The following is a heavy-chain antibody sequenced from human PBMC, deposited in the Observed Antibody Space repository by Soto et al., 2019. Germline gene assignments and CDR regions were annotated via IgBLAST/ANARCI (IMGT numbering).Heavy chain of an antibody. CDR2: IYYTAST. J-gene: IGHJ6*03. V-gene: IGHV4-59*08. D-gene: IGHD1-7*01. CDR1: RVSIRRHY. Sequence: SETLSLTCTVSRVSIRRHYRHWLRQLPEKELEWIRYIYYTASTSYTPSLKSRSTISVDTSKNQFSLKLTSVIAANTAVYYCVRLTTGTTVNNYYLDVWGKGTTVTVCS. CDR3: VRLTTGTTVNNYYLDV.